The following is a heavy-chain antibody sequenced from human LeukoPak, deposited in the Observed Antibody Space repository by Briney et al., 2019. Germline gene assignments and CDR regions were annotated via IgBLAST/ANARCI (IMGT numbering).Heavy chain of an antibody. J-gene: IGHJ5*02. CDR1: GFSFSSYG. CDR2: IPYDGSNT. V-gene: IGHV3-30*18. Sequence: PGGSLRLSCAASGFSFSSYGMHWVRQAPGKGLEWVAVIPYDGSNTYYADSVKGRFTISRDNSKNTLYLQMNSLRAEDTAVYYCAKAMVRGPRGGANWFDPWGQGTLVTVSS. D-gene: IGHD3-10*01. CDR3: AKAMVRGPRGGANWFDP.